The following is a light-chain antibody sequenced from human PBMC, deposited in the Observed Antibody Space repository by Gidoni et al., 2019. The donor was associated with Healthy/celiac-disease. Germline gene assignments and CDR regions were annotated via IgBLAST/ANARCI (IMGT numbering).Light chain of an antibody. J-gene: IGLJ1*01. Sequence: QSVLTQPPSVSGAPDQRVTISCTGSSSNIGAGYDVHWYQQLPGTAPKLLIYGNSNRPSGVPDRFSGSKSGTSASLAITGLQAEDEADYYCQSYDSSLSGSNVFGTGTKVTVL. CDR1: SSNIGAGYD. V-gene: IGLV1-40*01. CDR2: GNS. CDR3: QSYDSSLSGSNV.